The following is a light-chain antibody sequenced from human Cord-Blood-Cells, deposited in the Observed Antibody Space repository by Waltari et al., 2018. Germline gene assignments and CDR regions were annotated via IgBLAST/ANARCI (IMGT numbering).Light chain of an antibody. CDR3: SSYTSSSSWV. J-gene: IGLJ3*02. CDR2: DVS. V-gene: IGLV2-14*03. CDR1: SSDVGGYNY. Sequence: QSALTQPASVSGSPGQSITISCTGTSSDVGGYNYVSWYQQHPGKAPKLMIYDVSNRPSGVSNRCSGSKSGNTASLTISWLQAEDEADYYCSSYTSSSSWVFGGGTKLTVL.